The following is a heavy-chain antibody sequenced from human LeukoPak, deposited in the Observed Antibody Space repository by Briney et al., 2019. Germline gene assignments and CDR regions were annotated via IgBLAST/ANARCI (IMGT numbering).Heavy chain of an antibody. CDR1: GGSISSYY. V-gene: IGHV4-59*01. D-gene: IGHD6-13*01. CDR2: IYYSGST. Sequence: SGTLSLTCTVSGGSISSYYWSWIRQPPGKGLEWIGYIYYSGSTNYNPSLKSRVTISVDTSKNQFSLKLSSVTAADTAVYYCASSLGSQHAFDIWGQGTMVTVSS. J-gene: IGHJ3*02. CDR3: ASSLGSQHAFDI.